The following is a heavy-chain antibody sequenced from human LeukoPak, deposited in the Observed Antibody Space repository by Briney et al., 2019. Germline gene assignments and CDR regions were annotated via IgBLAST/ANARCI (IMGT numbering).Heavy chain of an antibody. J-gene: IGHJ4*02. V-gene: IGHV4-59*08. Sequence: SETLSLTCTVSGDSISSYCWSWIRQPPAKGLEWIGYICYSGDTNYNPSLKSRVTISVDTSKNQFSLKLTSVTAEDTAVYYCARRGTYGDYGYFFDYWGQGTLVTVSS. CDR2: ICYSGDT. CDR3: ARRGTYGDYGYFFDY. CDR1: GDSISSYC. D-gene: IGHD4-17*01.